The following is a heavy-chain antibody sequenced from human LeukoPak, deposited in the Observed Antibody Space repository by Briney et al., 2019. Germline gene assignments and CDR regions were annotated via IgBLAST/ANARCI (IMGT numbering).Heavy chain of an antibody. V-gene: IGHV3-9*01. CDR3: AKGDRYSSSWYSNFDY. Sequence: PGGSLRLSCAASGFTFDDYAMHWVRQAPGKGLEWVSGISWNSGSIGYADSVKGRFTISRDNAKNSLYLQMNSLRAEDTALYYRAKGDRYSSSWYSNFDYWGQGTLVTVSS. CDR1: GFTFDDYA. CDR2: ISWNSGSI. D-gene: IGHD6-13*01. J-gene: IGHJ4*02.